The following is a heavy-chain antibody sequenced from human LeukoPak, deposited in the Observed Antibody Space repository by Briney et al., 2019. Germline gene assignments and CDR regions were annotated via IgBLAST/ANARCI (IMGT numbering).Heavy chain of an antibody. Sequence: SEILSLTCTVSGGSISSSSYYWGWIRQPPGKGLEWIGSIYYSGSTYYNPSLKSRVTISVDTSKNQFSLKLSSVTAADTAVYYCARLGYMLGVDNLSQYYFDYWGQGTLVTVSS. V-gene: IGHV4-39*01. CDR1: GGSISSSSYY. D-gene: IGHD3-3*02. J-gene: IGHJ4*02. CDR3: ARLGYMLGVDNLSQYYFDY. CDR2: IYYSGST.